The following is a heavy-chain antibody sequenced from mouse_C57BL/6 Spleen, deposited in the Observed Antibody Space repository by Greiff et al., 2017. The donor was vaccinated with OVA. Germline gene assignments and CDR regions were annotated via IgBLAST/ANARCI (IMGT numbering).Heavy chain of an antibody. CDR2: IDPNSGGT. J-gene: IGHJ4*01. CDR3: ARRGEIYYGNYNYAMDY. V-gene: IGHV1-72*01. CDR1: GYTFTSYW. Sequence: VQLQPPWAELVKPGASVKLSCKASGYTFTSYWMHWVKQRPGRGLEWIGRIDPNSGGTKYNEKFKSKATLTVDKPSSTAYMQLSSLTSEDSAVYYCARRGEIYYGNYNYAMDYWGQGTSVTVSS. D-gene: IGHD2-1*01.